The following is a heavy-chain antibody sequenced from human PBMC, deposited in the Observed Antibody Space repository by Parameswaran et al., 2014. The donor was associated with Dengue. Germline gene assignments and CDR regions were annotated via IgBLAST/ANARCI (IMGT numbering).Heavy chain of an antibody. CDR2: IYSGGST. CDR1: GFTVSSNY. V-gene: IGHV3-53*01. J-gene: IGHJ6*02. CDR3: ARIRESVRFLEWFAYRHKHQDGMDV. Sequence: QAGGSLRLSCAASGFTVSSNYMSWVRQAPGKGLEWVSVIYSGGSTYYADSVKGRFTISRDNSKNTLYLQMNSLRAEDTAVYYCARIRESVRFLEWFAYRHKHQDGMDVWGQGTTVTVSS. D-gene: IGHD3-3*01.